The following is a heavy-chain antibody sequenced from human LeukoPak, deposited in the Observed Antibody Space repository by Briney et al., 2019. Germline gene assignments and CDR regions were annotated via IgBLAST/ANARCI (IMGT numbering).Heavy chain of an antibody. CDR2: IYYSGST. Sequence: SETLSLTCTVSGGSISSYYWSWIRQPPGKGLEWIGYIYYSGSTNYNPSLKSRVTISVDTSKNQFSLKLSSVTAADTAVYYCARGYSSSSSSLYYYYMDVWGRGTTATVSS. J-gene: IGHJ6*03. CDR3: ARGYSSSSSSLYYYYMDV. CDR1: GGSISSYY. V-gene: IGHV4-59*08. D-gene: IGHD6-6*01.